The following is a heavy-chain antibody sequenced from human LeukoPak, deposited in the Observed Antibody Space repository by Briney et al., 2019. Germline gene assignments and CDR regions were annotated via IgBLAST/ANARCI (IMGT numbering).Heavy chain of an antibody. CDR2: ISSSSYI. V-gene: IGHV3-21*01. CDR3: ARDRGPEDYYDSSGYYYFGMD. Sequence: PGGSLRLSCAASGFTFSSYSMNWVRQAPGKGLEWVSSISSSSYIYYADSVKGRFTISRDNAKNSLYLQMNSLRAEDTAVYYCARDRGPEDYYDSSGYYYFGMDWGQGTLVTVSS. CDR1: GFTFSSYS. J-gene: IGHJ4*02. D-gene: IGHD3-22*01.